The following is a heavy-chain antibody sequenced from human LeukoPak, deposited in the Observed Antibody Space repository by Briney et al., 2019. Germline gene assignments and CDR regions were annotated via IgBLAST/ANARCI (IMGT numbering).Heavy chain of an antibody. CDR1: GGTFSSYA. CDR2: IIPIFGTA. D-gene: IGHD2-2*01. Sequence: SVKVSCKASGGTFSSYAISWVRQAPGQGLEWMGGIIPIFGTANYARKFQGRVTITADESTSTAYMELSSLRSEDTAVYYCTRSDIVVVPAANFYWGQGTLVTVSS. CDR3: TRSDIVVVPAANFY. V-gene: IGHV1-69*13. J-gene: IGHJ4*02.